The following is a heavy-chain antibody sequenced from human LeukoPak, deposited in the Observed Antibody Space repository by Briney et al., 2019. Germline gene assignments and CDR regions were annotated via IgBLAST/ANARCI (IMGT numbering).Heavy chain of an antibody. CDR2: ISGSGDST. CDR1: GFTFSSYA. Sequence: PGGSLRLSCAASGFTFSSYAMSWVRQAPGKGLEWVSAISGSGDSTYCGDSVKGRCTISRDNSKNTLYLQMNSLRAEDTAVYYCAKTRPLDSSSWSHGDYWGQGTLVTVSS. V-gene: IGHV3-23*01. CDR3: AKTRPLDSSSWSHGDY. D-gene: IGHD6-13*01. J-gene: IGHJ4*02.